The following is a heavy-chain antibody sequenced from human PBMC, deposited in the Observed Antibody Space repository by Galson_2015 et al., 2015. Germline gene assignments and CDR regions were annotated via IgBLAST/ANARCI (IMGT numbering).Heavy chain of an antibody. Sequence: ETLSLTCTVSGGSISSSSYYWGWIRQPPGKGLEWIGSIYYSGSTYYNPSLKSRVTISVDTSKNQFSLKLSSVTAADTAVYYCASYYYDSSGYAPFDAFDIWGQGTMVTVSS. CDR2: IYYSGST. CDR3: ASYYYDSSGYAPFDAFDI. CDR1: GGSISSSSYY. V-gene: IGHV4-39*01. J-gene: IGHJ3*02. D-gene: IGHD3-22*01.